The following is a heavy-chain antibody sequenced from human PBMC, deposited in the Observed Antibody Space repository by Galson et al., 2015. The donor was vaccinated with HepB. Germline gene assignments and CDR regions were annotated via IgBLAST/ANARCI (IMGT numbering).Heavy chain of an antibody. CDR3: ARDRPLGSYDY. CDR2: IREDGGEN. J-gene: IGHJ4*02. D-gene: IGHD3-10*01. V-gene: IGHV3-7*03. Sequence: SMRLPCAASGFTFSSYWMSWVRQAPGKGLEWVANIREDGGENYYVDSVKGRFTISRDNAKNSLYLQMNNLRVEDTALYYCARDRPLGSYDYWSQGTLVTVS. CDR1: GFTFSSYW.